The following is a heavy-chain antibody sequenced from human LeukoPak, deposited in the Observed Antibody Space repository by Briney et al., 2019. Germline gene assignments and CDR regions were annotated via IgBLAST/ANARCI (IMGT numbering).Heavy chain of an antibody. Sequence: PSETLSLTCTVSGGSLSSGSYYWSWIRQPAGKGLEWIGRIYTSGSTNYNPSLKSRVTISVNTSKNQFSLKLTSVTAADTAVYYCARRRGYYYNNWFDPWGQGTLVTVSS. V-gene: IGHV4-61*02. J-gene: IGHJ5*02. D-gene: IGHD3-10*01. CDR1: GGSLSSGSYY. CDR2: IYTSGST. CDR3: ARRRGYYYNNWFDP.